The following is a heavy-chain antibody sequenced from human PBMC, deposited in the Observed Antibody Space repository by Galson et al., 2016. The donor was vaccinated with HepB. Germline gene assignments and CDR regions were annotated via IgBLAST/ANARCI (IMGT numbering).Heavy chain of an antibody. J-gene: IGHJ6*02. CDR2: IGGGDGLT. Sequence: LRLSCAASGFILRSYAMSWVRQAPGKGLQWVSTIGGGDGLTFYTDSARGRFTISRDFSKNTLYLHLDSLRAEDTAIYYCAKDQVTSSGRATYGLDVWGQGTTVTVSS. D-gene: IGHD6-6*01. CDR1: GFILRSYA. CDR3: AKDQVTSSGRATYGLDV. V-gene: IGHV3-23*01.